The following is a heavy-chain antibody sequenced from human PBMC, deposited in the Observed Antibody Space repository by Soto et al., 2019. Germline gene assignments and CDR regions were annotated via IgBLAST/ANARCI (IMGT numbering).Heavy chain of an antibody. Sequence: LRLSCAASGFTFETFAMHWVRRAPGKGLEWVAAISSDGYTRYYGDSVKGRFILSRDNSKNTLFLEMNGLRPEDTAMYYCARAPTSRFDYWGQGTLVTVSS. J-gene: IGHJ4*02. CDR2: ISSDGYTR. CDR3: ARAPTSRFDY. V-gene: IGHV3-30-3*01. CDR1: GFTFETFA.